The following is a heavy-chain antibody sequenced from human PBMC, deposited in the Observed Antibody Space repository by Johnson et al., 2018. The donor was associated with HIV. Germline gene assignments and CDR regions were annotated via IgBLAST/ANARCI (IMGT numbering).Heavy chain of an antibody. V-gene: IGHV3-23*04. CDR2: ISGSGGST. Sequence: VQLVESGGGLVQPGGSLRLSCAASGFTFSSYAMSWVRQAPGKGLEWVSAISGSGGSTYYADSVKGRFTISRDNAKNSLYLQMNSLRAEDTAVYYCARGRIYGAFAFDIWGQGTMVTVSS. D-gene: IGHD3-10*01. CDR1: GFTFSSYA. CDR3: ARGRIYGAFAFDI. J-gene: IGHJ3*02.